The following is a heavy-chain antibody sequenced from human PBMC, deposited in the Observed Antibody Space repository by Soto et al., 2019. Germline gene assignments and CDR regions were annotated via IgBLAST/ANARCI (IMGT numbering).Heavy chain of an antibody. CDR2: MNPNSANT. CDR3: ARDQANYGMDV. CDR1: GYTFTSYD. J-gene: IGHJ6*02. V-gene: IGHV1-8*01. Sequence: QVQLVQSGAEVKKPGASVKVSCKASGYTFTSYDINWVRQATGQGLEWMGWMNPNSANTDYAQKFQVRVTRTRNTSISTAYMELSSLRSEDTAVYYCARDQANYGMDVWGQGTTVTVSS.